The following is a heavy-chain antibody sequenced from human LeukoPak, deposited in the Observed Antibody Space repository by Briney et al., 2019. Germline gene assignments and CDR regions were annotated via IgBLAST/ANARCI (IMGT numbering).Heavy chain of an antibody. CDR3: ASEAYLPYCGGDCYPDY. CDR2: IIPILGIA. Sequence: GASVKVSCKASGGTFSSYAISWVRQAPGQGLEWMGRIIPILGIANYAQKFQGRVTITADKSTSTAYMELSSLRSEDTAVYYCASEAYLPYCGGDCYPDYWGQGTLVTVSS. J-gene: IGHJ4*02. D-gene: IGHD2-21*02. V-gene: IGHV1-69*04. CDR1: GGTFSSYA.